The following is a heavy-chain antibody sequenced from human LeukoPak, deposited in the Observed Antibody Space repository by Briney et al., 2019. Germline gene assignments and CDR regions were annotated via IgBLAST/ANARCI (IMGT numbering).Heavy chain of an antibody. Sequence: SETLSLTCTVSGVSISSYYWSWIRQPPGKGLEWIGYIYYSWSTNYNPSLKSRVTISVDTSKNQFSLKLSSVTAADTAVYYCTRPAVAASGDYYYMDVWGKGTTVTVSS. J-gene: IGHJ6*03. CDR2: IYYSWST. CDR1: GVSISSYY. V-gene: IGHV4-59*08. CDR3: TRPAVAASGDYYYMDV. D-gene: IGHD6-19*01.